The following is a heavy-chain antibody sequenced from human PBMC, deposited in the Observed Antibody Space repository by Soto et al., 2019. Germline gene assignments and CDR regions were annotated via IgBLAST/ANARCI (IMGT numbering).Heavy chain of an antibody. D-gene: IGHD6-13*01. CDR3: ARVRERPQDTYIAEAYYYYYGMDV. Sequence: GGSLRLSCAASGFTFSSYAMHWVRQAPGKGLEWVAVISYDGSNKYYADSVKGRFTISRDNSKNTLYLQMNSLRAEDTAVYYCARVRERPQDTYIAEAYYYYYGMDVWGQGTTVTVSS. CDR2: ISYDGSNK. CDR1: GFTFSSYA. J-gene: IGHJ6*02. V-gene: IGHV3-30-3*01.